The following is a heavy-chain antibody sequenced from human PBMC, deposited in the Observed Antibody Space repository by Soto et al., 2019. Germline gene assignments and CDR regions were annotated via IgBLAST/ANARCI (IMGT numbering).Heavy chain of an antibody. CDR3: AEALGELSPESYDY. CDR2: ISYDGSDK. Sequence: QVQLVESGGGVGQPGRSLRLSCAASGFTFSSYAMHWVREAPGKGLEWVAVISYDGSDKYYADSVKGRFTISRDNSKNTLNLQMNSLRADDTAVYYCAEALGELSPESYDYWGQGTLITVSS. CDR1: GFTFSSYA. J-gene: IGHJ4*02. V-gene: IGHV3-30*18. D-gene: IGHD3-16*02.